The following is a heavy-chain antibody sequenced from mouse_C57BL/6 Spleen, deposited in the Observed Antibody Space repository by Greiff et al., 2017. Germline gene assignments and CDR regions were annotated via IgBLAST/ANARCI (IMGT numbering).Heavy chain of an antibody. J-gene: IGHJ3*01. CDR2: INPNNGGT. D-gene: IGHD1-1*02. CDR1: GYTFTDYN. Sequence: VQLQQSGPELVKPGASVKMSCKASGYTFTDYNMHWVKQSHGKGLEWIGYINPNNGGTSYNQKFKGKAKLTVNKSSSTAYMELRSLASEDSAVYYCAVGRKFAYWGQGTLVTVSA. V-gene: IGHV1-22*01. CDR3: AVGRKFAY.